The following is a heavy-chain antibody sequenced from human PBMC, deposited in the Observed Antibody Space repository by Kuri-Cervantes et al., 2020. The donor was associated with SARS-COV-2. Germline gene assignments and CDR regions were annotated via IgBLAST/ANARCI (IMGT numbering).Heavy chain of an antibody. J-gene: IGHJ3*02. CDR1: GGSISSYY. Sequence: GSLRLSCTVSGGSISSYYWSWIRQHPGKGLEWIGYIYSSGSTYYNPSLKSRVTISVDTSKNQFSLKLSSVTAADTAVYYCASLSRGSGWSGFAFDIWGQGTMVTVSS. D-gene: IGHD6-19*01. CDR3: ASLSRGSGWSGFAFDI. V-gene: IGHV4-4*09. CDR2: IYSSGST.